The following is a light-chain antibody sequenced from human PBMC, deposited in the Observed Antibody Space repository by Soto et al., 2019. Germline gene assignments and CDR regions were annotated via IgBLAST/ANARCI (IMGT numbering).Light chain of an antibody. V-gene: IGKV1-5*01. J-gene: IGKJ2*01. CDR2: RAS. Sequence: DVQMTQSPSTLSASIGDRVTITCRASQDIESSLAWYQHKEGKDPTLLIYRASNLQIRVPLRFCGSQPGTAFTLTFTNLQPDDVGDYDCQQYHSLLNTFGQGTRVE. CDR3: QQYHSLLNT. CDR1: QDIESS.